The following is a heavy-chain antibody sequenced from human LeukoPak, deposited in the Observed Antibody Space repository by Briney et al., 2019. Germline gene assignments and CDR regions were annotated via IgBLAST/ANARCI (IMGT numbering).Heavy chain of an antibody. CDR3: ARFSLMATTFNY. CDR1: GGSISSYY. D-gene: IGHD5-24*01. J-gene: IGHJ4*02. CDR2: IYYSGSA. V-gene: IGHV4-59*01. Sequence: SETLSLTXTVSGGSISSYYWSWIRQPPGKGLEWIGYIYYSGSANYNPSLKSRVTISVDTSKNQFSLKLSSVTAADTAVYYCARFSLMATTFNYWGQGTLVTVSS.